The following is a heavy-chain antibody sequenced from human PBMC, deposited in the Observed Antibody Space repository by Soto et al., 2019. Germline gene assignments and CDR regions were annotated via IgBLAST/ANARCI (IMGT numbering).Heavy chain of an antibody. CDR1: GYTFTGYY. Sequence: QVQLVQSGAEVKKPGASVKVSCKASGYTFTGYYMHWVRQAPGQGLEWMGWINPNSGGTNYAQKFQGWVTMTRDTSINTAYMELSRLRSDSTAVYYCARGGGLWFGESSLRSAYWGQGTLVTVSS. CDR2: INPNSGGT. V-gene: IGHV1-2*04. D-gene: IGHD3-10*01. J-gene: IGHJ4*02. CDR3: ARGGGLWFGESSLRSAY.